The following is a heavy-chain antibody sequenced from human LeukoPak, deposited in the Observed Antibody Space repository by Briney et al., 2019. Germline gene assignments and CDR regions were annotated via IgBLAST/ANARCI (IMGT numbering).Heavy chain of an antibody. CDR2: INPNSGGT. Sequence: ASVKVSCKASGYTFTDCYIHWVRRAPGQGLEWMGWINPNSGGTNYARKFQGRVTMTGDTSITTVYMELSRLRSDDTAIYYCARDLGGLYGIFTAKWFDPWGQGTLVTVSS. CDR1: GYTFTDCY. V-gene: IGHV1-2*02. D-gene: IGHD3-9*01. CDR3: ARDLGGLYGIFTAKWFDP. J-gene: IGHJ5*02.